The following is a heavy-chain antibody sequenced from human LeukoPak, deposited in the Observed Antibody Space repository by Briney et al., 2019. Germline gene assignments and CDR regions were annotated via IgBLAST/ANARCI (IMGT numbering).Heavy chain of an antibody. Sequence: SETLSLTCAVYGGSFSGYSWSWIRQPPGKGLEWIGYIYHSGSTYYNPSLKSRVTISVDRSKNQFSLKLSSVTAADTAVYYCARRGYSYGYFDYWGQGTLVTVSS. CDR3: ARRGYSYGYFDY. D-gene: IGHD5-18*01. CDR2: IYHSGST. CDR1: GGSFSGYS. J-gene: IGHJ4*02. V-gene: IGHV4-30-2*01.